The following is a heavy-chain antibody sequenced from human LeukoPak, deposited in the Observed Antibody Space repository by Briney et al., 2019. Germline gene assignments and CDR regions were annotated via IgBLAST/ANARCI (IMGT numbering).Heavy chain of an antibody. Sequence: SVKVSCKASGGTFSSYAISWVRQAPGQGLEWMGGIIPIFGTANYAQKFQGRVTITADESTSTAYMELRSLRSDDTAVYYCAREYDSSGHYYDVDYWGQGTLVTVSS. CDR3: AREYDSSGHYYDVDY. D-gene: IGHD3-22*01. CDR2: IIPIFGTA. J-gene: IGHJ4*02. V-gene: IGHV1-69*13. CDR1: GGTFSSYA.